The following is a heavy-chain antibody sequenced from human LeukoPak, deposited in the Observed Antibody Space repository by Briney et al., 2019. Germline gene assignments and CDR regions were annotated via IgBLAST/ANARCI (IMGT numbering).Heavy chain of an antibody. V-gene: IGHV3-64*01. D-gene: IGHD3-3*01. CDR1: GFTFSSYA. CDR3: ARARTYCDFWSGYQEIIDYYYYYYMDV. CDR2: ISSNGGST. J-gene: IGHJ6*03. Sequence: PGGSLRLSCAASGFTFSSYAMHWVRQAPGKGLEYVSAISSNGGSTYYANSVKGRFTISRDNSKNTLYLQMGSLRAEDMAVYYCARARTYCDFWSGYQEIIDYYYYYYMDVWGKGTTVTVSS.